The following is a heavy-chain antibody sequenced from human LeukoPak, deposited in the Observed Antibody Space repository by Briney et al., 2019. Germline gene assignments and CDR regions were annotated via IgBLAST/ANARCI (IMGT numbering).Heavy chain of an antibody. Sequence: SETLSLTCTVSGASISSYYWSWIRQPPGKGLEWIGSIYHSGSTNYNPSLKSRVTISVDTSKNQFSLKLSSVTAADTAVYYCARAPSSGWYGAGYMDVWGKGTTVTISS. CDR3: ARAPSSGWYGAGYMDV. CDR2: IYHSGST. D-gene: IGHD6-19*01. V-gene: IGHV4-59*12. CDR1: GASISSYY. J-gene: IGHJ6*03.